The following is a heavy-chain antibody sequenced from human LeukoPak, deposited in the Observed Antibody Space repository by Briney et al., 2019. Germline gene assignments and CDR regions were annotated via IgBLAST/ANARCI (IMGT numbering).Heavy chain of an antibody. CDR2: IYQSGTTYEST. Sequence: GSLRLSCAASGFTFSNAWMSWVRQPPGEGLEWIGSIYQSGTTYESTYYNLSLRSRVSLSVDTSKNQFSLQLNSVTPEDTAVYYCARSWNYVFNWFDPWGQGTLVTVSS. CDR3: ARSWNYVFNWFDP. V-gene: IGHV4-59*05. CDR1: GFTFSNAW. J-gene: IGHJ5*02. D-gene: IGHD1-7*01.